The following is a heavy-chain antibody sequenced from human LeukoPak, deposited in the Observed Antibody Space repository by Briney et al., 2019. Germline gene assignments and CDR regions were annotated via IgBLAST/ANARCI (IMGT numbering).Heavy chain of an antibody. CDR2: ISVYNGKT. CDR3: ARHMTTVVTSLDN. V-gene: IGHV1-18*01. Sequence: ASVKVSCKASGYDFSGYGISWVRQAPGQGLQWMGWISVYNGKTKYGPLQGRVTMTTDTSTDTAYMELRGLSSDDTAMYYCARHMTTVVTSLDNWGQGTLVIVSS. D-gene: IGHD4-23*01. J-gene: IGHJ4*02. CDR1: GYDFSGYG.